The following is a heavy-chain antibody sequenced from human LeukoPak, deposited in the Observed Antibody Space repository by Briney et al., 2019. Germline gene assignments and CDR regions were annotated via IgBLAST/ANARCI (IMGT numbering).Heavy chain of an antibody. J-gene: IGHJ4*02. CDR2: ISGSGGNT. Sequence: PGGSLRLSCAASGFTFSTYAMSWVRQAPGKGLEWVSAISGSGGNTYYADSVKGRFTISRDNSKDTLYLQMNSLRAEDTAVYYCAKGLAYFDTRGNSRYFVHWGQGTLVTVSS. D-gene: IGHD3-22*01. V-gene: IGHV3-23*01. CDR3: AKGLAYFDTRGNSRYFVH. CDR1: GFTFSTYA.